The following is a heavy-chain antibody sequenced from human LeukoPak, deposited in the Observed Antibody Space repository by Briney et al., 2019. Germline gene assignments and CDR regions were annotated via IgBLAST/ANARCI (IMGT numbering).Heavy chain of an antibody. J-gene: IGHJ5*02. CDR2: IYYSGST. D-gene: IGHD3-22*01. V-gene: IGHV4-59*01. Sequence: PSETLSLTCTVSGGSISPYYWSWIRQPPGKGLEWIGYIYYSGSTNYNPSLKSRVTISVDTSKNQFSLKLSSVTAADTAVYYCARYDSSGYYPGFDPWGQGTLVTVSS. CDR1: GGSISPYY. CDR3: ARYDSSGYYPGFDP.